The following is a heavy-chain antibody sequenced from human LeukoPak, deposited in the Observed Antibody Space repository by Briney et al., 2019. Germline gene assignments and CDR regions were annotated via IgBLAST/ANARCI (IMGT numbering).Heavy chain of an antibody. Sequence: PSETLSLTCTVSGGSISSYYWSWIRQPAGKGLEWIGRIYTSGSTNYNPSLKSRVTMSLDTSKNQVSLRLTSVTAADTAIYYCAREPTESATAYWGQGALVTVSS. CDR2: IYTSGST. CDR1: GGSISSYY. D-gene: IGHD4-11*01. V-gene: IGHV4-4*07. J-gene: IGHJ4*02. CDR3: AREPTESATAY.